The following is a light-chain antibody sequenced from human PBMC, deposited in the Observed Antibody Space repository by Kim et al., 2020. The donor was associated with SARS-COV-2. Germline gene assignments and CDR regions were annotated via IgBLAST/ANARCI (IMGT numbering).Light chain of an antibody. V-gene: IGKV3-15*01. CDR1: QSVSSN. CDR3: QQYGSSRT. Sequence: SVSPGERATLSCRASQSVSSNLAWYQHKPGQAPRLLIYGASTRATGIPARFSGSGSGTDFTLTISILQSEDFAVYYCQQYGSSRTFGPGTKVDIK. CDR2: GAS. J-gene: IGKJ3*01.